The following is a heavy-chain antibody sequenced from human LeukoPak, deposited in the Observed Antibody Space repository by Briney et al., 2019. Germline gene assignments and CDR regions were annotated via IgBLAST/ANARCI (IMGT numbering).Heavy chain of an antibody. CDR2: IYYSGST. CDR1: GGSISSYY. J-gene: IGHJ4*02. V-gene: IGHV4-59*01. CDR3: ARHYDILTGIDY. D-gene: IGHD3-9*01. Sequence: PSETLSLTCTVSGGSISSYYWSWIRQPPGKGLEWIGYIYYSGSTNYNPSFKSRVTISVDTSKNQFSLKLSSVTAADTAVYYCARHYDILTGIDYWGQGTLVTVSS.